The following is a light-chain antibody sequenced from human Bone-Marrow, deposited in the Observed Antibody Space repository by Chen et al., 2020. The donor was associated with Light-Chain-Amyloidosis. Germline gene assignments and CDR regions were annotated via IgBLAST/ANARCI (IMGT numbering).Light chain of an antibody. CDR2: EDS. CDR1: NVGSTS. V-gene: IGLV3-21*02. J-gene: IGLJ3*02. CDR3: QVWDRSSDRPV. Sequence: SYVLTQPSSVSVAPGQAATIACGGNNVGSTSVHWYQQTPGQAPLLVVYEDSDRPSGIPERFSGSNSGNTPTLTISRVDAGDEADYYGQVWDRSSDRPVFGGGTKLTV.